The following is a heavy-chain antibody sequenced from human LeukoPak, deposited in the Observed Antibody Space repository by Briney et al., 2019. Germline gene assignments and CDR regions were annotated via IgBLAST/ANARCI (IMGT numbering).Heavy chain of an antibody. J-gene: IGHJ4*02. CDR1: GFTFTDYY. CDR3: ARGRNNYDF. CDR2: ITPSGDII. Sequence: GGSLRLSCVASGFTFTDYYMSWIRQAPGKGLEWISYITPSGDIIYYADSVKGRFTFSRDSAKNSLYLQMHILRAEDTALYYCARGRNNYDFWGQGTLVTVSS. V-gene: IGHV3-11*01.